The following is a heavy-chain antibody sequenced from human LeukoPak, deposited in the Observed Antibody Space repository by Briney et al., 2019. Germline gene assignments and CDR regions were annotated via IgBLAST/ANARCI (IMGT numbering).Heavy chain of an antibody. CDR1: GFTFSSYG. CDR2: IWYDGSNK. CDR3: ARGGCSSTSCYHYYYYYYMDV. D-gene: IGHD2-2*01. V-gene: IGHV3-33*01. J-gene: IGHJ6*03. Sequence: PGRSLRLSCAASGFTFSSYGMHWVRQAPGKGLEWVAVIWYDGSNKYYADSVKGRFTISRDNSKNTMYLQMNSLRAEDTAVYYCARGGCSSTSCYHYYYYYYMDVWGKGTTVTVSS.